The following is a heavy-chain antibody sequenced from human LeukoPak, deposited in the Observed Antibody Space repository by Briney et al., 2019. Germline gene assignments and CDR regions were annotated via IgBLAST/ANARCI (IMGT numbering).Heavy chain of an antibody. V-gene: IGHV3-48*01. CDR1: GFTFSRYS. D-gene: IGHD2-2*01. CDR3: ARTYQLLQDDAFDI. J-gene: IGHJ3*02. CDR2: ISSSSSTI. Sequence: GGSLRLSCAASGFTFSRYSMNWVRQAPGKGLEWVSYISSSSSTIYYADSVKGRFTISRDNAKNSLYLQMNSLRAEDTAMYYCARTYQLLQDDAFDIWGQRTMVTVSS.